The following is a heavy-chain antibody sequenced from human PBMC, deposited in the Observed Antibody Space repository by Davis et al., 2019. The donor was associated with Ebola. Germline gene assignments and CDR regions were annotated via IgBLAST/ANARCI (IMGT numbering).Heavy chain of an antibody. D-gene: IGHD5-18*01. CDR2: ISSSGSTI. CDR3: ARHNVDTALDV. Sequence: GESLKISCAASGFTFSDYYMSWIRQAPGKGLEWVSYISSSGSTIYYADSVKGRFTISRDNAKNSLYLQMNSLRAEDTAVYYCARHNVDTALDVWGQGTTVTVSS. J-gene: IGHJ6*02. CDR1: GFTFSDYY. V-gene: IGHV3-11*04.